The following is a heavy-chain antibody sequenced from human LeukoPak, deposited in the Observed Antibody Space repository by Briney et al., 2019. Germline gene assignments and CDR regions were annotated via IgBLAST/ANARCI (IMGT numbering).Heavy chain of an antibody. V-gene: IGHV4-39*07. CDR2: IYYSGST. J-gene: IGHJ5*02. CDR1: GGSISSSSYY. CDR3: ARDSSGWYGWFDP. Sequence: PSETLSLTCTVSGGSISSSSYYWGWIRQPPGKGLEWIGSIYYSGSTYYNPSLKSRVTISVDTSKNQFSLKLSSVTAADTAVYYCARDSSGWYGWFDPWGQGTLVTVSS. D-gene: IGHD6-19*01.